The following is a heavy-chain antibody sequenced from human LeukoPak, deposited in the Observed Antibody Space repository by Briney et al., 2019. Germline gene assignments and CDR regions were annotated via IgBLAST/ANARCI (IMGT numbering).Heavy chain of an antibody. CDR3: ATSEKGLGVTKSKYYYYGMDV. CDR2: IIPIFGIA. V-gene: IGHV1-69*04. J-gene: IGHJ6*04. CDR1: GGTFSSYA. D-gene: IGHD3-10*01. Sequence: SVKVSCKASGGTFSSYAISWVRQAPGQGLEWMGRIIPIFGIANYAQKFQGRVTMTEDTSTDTAYMELSSLRSEDTAVYYCATSEKGLGVTKSKYYYYGMDVWGKGTTVTVSS.